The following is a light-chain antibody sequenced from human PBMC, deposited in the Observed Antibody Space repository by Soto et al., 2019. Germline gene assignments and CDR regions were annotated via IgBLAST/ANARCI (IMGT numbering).Light chain of an antibody. V-gene: IGKV3-11*01. CDR2: DAS. J-gene: IGKJ5*01. CDR3: QQRSNQIT. CDR1: QSVSSY. Sequence: EIVLTQSPATPSLSPGERATLSCRASQSVSSYLAWYQQKPGQAPRLLIYDASNRATGIPARFSGSGSGTDFTLTISSLEPEDFAVYYCQQRSNQITFGQGTRLEIK.